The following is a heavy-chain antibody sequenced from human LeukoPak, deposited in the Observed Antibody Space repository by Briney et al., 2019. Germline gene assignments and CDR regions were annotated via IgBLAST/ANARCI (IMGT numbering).Heavy chain of an antibody. CDR1: GGSFSGYY. CDR3: ARGGLLRLRDRPRYSSSWYYYYMDV. Sequence: SETLSLTCAVYGGSFSGYYWSWIRQPPGKGLEWIGEINHSGSTNYNPSLKSRVTISVDTSKNQFSLKLSSVTAADTAVYYCARGGLLRLRDRPRYSSSWYYYYMDVWGKGTTVTVSS. J-gene: IGHJ6*03. D-gene: IGHD6-13*01. V-gene: IGHV4-34*01. CDR2: INHSGST.